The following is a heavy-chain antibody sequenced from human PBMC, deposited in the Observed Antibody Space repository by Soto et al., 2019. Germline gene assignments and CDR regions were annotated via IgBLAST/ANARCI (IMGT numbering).Heavy chain of an antibody. J-gene: IGHJ4*02. V-gene: IGHV3-74*01. CDR3: ASMTTVTTGIDY. Sequence: EVQLVESGGGLVQPGGSLRLSCAASGFTFSSYWMHWVRQAPGKGLVWVSRINSDGSSTSYADSVKGRFTISRDNAKNPLYLQMNSLRAEDTAVYYCASMTTVTTGIDYWGQGTLVTVSS. D-gene: IGHD4-17*01. CDR2: INSDGSST. CDR1: GFTFSSYW.